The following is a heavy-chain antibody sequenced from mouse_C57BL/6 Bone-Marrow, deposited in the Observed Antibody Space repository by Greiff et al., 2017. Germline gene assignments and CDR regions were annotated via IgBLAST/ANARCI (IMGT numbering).Heavy chain of an antibody. Sequence: QVQLKESGAELVMPGASVKLSCKASGYTFTSYWMHWVKQRPGQGLEWIGAIDPSDSYTNYNQKFKGKATLAVDKSSSTAYMQLSSLTSEDSAVYYCARYPLYYDYDDYAMDYWGQGTSVTVSS. V-gene: IGHV1-69*01. CDR2: IDPSDSYT. CDR3: ARYPLYYDYDDYAMDY. CDR1: GYTFTSYW. D-gene: IGHD2-4*01. J-gene: IGHJ4*01.